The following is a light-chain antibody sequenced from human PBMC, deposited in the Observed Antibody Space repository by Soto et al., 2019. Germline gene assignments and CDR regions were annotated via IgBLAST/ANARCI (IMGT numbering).Light chain of an antibody. J-gene: IGLJ3*02. CDR1: SSNIGNNA. Sequence: QSVLTQPPSVSEAPRQRVTISCSGSSSNIGNNAVNWYQQLPGKAPKLLIYYDDLLPSGVSDRFSGSKSGTSASLAISGLQSEDEADYYCAAWHDSLNGGVFGGGTKVTVL. V-gene: IGLV1-36*01. CDR2: YDD. CDR3: AAWHDSLNGGV.